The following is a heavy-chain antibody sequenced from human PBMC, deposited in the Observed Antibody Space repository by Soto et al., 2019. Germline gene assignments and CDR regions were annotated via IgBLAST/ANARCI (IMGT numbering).Heavy chain of an antibody. CDR1: GYTFRNFG. CDR3: ARENSYFDY. V-gene: IGHV1-18*01. CDR2: ISAYNANA. Sequence: VQLVETGAEVKKPGASVKVTCKASGYTFRNFGISWVRQAPGQGLEWMGWISAYNANANYAQKFQGRLTMTADTSTSTAYMELRSLRSDDTAVYYCARENSYFDYWGQGTLVTVSS. J-gene: IGHJ4*02.